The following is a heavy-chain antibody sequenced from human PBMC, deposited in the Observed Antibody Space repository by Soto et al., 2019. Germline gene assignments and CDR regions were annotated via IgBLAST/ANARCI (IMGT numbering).Heavy chain of an antibody. D-gene: IGHD6-19*01. CDR1: GYTFPDFA. CDR2: INPATGNI. CDR3: TREEAVAGNWLDP. Sequence: ASVKVSCKTSGYTFPDFAMHWVRQAPGQSLEWMGWINPATGNIKYLQKFEGRVTITRDTSAGTVYMDLRSLKSEDTAVYYCTREEAVAGNWLDPWGQGTLVTVSS. V-gene: IGHV1-3*01. J-gene: IGHJ5*02.